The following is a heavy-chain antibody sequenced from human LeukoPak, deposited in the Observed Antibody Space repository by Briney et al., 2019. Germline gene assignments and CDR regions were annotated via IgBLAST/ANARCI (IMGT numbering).Heavy chain of an antibody. CDR2: ISTSGGST. V-gene: IGHV3-23*01. CDR1: GFTFSSYV. D-gene: IGHD4-17*01. CDR3: ARPQETTVTHFDY. J-gene: IGHJ4*02. Sequence: GGSLRLSCAASGFTFSSYVMNWVRQAPGKGLEWVSGISTSGGSTYYADSVKGRFTISRDNSKNTLHLQMNSLRAEDTAVYYCARPQETTVTHFDYWGQGTLVTVSS.